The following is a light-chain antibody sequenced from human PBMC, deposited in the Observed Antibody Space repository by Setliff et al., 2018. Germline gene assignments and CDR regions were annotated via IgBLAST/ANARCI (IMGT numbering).Light chain of an antibody. CDR1: SSDVGSYNL. J-gene: IGLJ3*02. CDR3: CSYAGSSTSLV. CDR2: EDN. V-gene: IGLV2-23*01. Sequence: QSALTQPASVSGSPGQSITISCTGTSSDVGSYNLVSWYQQHPVKAPKLMIYEDNKRPSGVSNRFSGSKSGNTASLTISGLQAEDEADYYCCSYAGSSTSLVFGGGTKVTVL.